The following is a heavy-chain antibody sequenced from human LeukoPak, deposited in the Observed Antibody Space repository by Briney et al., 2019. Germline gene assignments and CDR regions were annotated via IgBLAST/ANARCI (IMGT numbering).Heavy chain of an antibody. Sequence: GGSLRLSCAASGFTFSSYAMSWVRQAPGKGLEWVSGISGSGGNIHYADSVKGRFTISRDNSKNTLYLQMNSLRPEDTAVYYCAREDYPNGEGYFDYWGQGTLVTVSS. J-gene: IGHJ4*02. CDR1: GFTFSSYA. CDR2: ISGSGGNI. D-gene: IGHD3-10*01. V-gene: IGHV3-23*01. CDR3: AREDYPNGEGYFDY.